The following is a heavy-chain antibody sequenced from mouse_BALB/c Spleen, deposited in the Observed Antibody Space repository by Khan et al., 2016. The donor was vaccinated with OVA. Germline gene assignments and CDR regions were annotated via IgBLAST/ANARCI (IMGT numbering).Heavy chain of an antibody. CDR1: GFTFSSYG. D-gene: IGHD2-3*01. Sequence: EVKVVESGGDLVKPGGSLKLSCAASGFTFSSYGMSWVRQTPDKRLEWVAAISSGGSYTYYPDSLKGRFTISRDNAKNTLYLQMSSLKSEDTAMYYWARQPGYYEGSAMDYWGQGTSVTVSS. V-gene: IGHV5-6*01. CDR2: ISSGGSYT. CDR3: ARQPGYYEGSAMDY. J-gene: IGHJ4*01.